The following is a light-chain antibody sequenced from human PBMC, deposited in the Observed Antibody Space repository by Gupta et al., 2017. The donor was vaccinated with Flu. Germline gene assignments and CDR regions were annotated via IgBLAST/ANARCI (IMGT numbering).Light chain of an antibody. CDR2: EDY. CDR3: GSWDNGLSGVV. V-gene: IGLV1-51*01. CDR1: SSNIENND. Sequence: SSSNIENNDVSWCQQFQGTVLNLLSYEDYKRRSGIPDRFSASKPGTSATLGIAGLQTGDEADYYCGSWDNGLSGVVFGTGTIVTV. J-gene: IGLJ1*01.